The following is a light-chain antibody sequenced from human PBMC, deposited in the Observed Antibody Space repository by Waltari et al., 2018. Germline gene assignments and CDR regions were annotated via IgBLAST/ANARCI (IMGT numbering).Light chain of an antibody. J-gene: IGKJ4*01. CDR1: QGIYNY. CDR2: AAS. CDR3: QKYNSAPRT. Sequence: DIQMTQSPSSLSASVGDRVTITCRASQGIYNYLAWYQQKPGKVPRLLIYAASTVQSGVPSRFSGSGSGTDFTLTISNLQPEDVATYYCQKYNSAPRTFGGGTKVEI. V-gene: IGKV1-27*01.